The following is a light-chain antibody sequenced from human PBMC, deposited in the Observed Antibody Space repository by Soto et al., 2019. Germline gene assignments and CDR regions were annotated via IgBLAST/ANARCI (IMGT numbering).Light chain of an antibody. CDR1: QSVSSN. Sequence: EIVMTQSPATLSLSPGQRATLSCRASQSVSSNLAWYQQILGQAPRLLISGASTRATGIPARFTGSGSGTEFTLTISSLQSEDFAVYYCQQYNNWPHSFGQGT. CDR2: GAS. V-gene: IGKV3-15*01. CDR3: QQYNNWPHS. J-gene: IGKJ2*01.